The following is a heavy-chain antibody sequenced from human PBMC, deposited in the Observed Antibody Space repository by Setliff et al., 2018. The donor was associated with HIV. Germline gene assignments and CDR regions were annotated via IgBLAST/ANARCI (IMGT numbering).Heavy chain of an antibody. J-gene: IGHJ4*02. CDR2: IHHSGST. Sequence: SETLSLTCAVSGYYIRSGYYWGWIRQPPGKGLEWIGTIHHSGSTYYSPSLKSRLSMSVNTSKNQFSLKLTSVTAADTAVYYCARDGRDVHYWGQGTLVTVSS. CDR1: GYYIRSGYY. CDR3: ARDGRDVHY. V-gene: IGHV4-38-2*02.